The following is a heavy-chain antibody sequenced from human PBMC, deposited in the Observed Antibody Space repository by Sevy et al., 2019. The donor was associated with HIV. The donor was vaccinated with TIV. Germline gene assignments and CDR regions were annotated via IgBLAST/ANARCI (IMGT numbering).Heavy chain of an antibody. CDR1: GFNLRSYT. D-gene: IGHD3-22*01. CDR3: ARVRPYDTRDFDY. CDR2: ISSSGSYI. Sequence: GGSLRLSCVASGFNLRSYTMKWVRQAPGKGLECVSSISSSGSYIYYADSVKGRFTISRDDAKNSLYLQMNTLRAEDAALYYCARVRPYDTRDFDYWGQGPLVTVSS. J-gene: IGHJ4*02. V-gene: IGHV3-21*01.